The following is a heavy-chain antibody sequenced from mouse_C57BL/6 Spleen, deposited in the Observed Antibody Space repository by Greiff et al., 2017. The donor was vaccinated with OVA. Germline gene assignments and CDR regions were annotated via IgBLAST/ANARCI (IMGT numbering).Heavy chain of an antibody. V-gene: IGHV1-15*01. D-gene: IGHD1-1*01. CDR1: GYTFTDYE. Sequence: VQLQQSGAELVRPGASVTLSCKASGYTFTDYEMHWVKQTPVHGLEWIGAIDPETGGTAYNQKFKGKAILTADKSSSTAYMELRSLTSEDSAVYYWTRTHYYGSSWFAYWGQGTLVTVSA. CDR3: TRTHYYGSSWFAY. CDR2: IDPETGGT. J-gene: IGHJ3*01.